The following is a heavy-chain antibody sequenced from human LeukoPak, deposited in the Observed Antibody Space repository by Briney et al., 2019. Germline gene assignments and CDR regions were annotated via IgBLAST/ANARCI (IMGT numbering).Heavy chain of an antibody. CDR3: VRGGTFYLPY. V-gene: IGHV4-4*02. D-gene: IGHD1-26*01. CDR2: IFHTGPT. Sequence: SETLSLTCAVSGVSITDDWWSWVRQPPGKGLEWIGEIFHTGPTNYNPSLKSRVTISMDKSEKQVSLRLNSVTAADTAIYYCVRGGTFYLPYWGQGILVTVSS. J-gene: IGHJ4*02. CDR1: GVSITDDW.